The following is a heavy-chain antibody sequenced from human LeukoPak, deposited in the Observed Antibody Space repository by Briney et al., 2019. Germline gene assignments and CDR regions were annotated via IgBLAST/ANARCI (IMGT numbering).Heavy chain of an antibody. D-gene: IGHD3-10*01. CDR1: GFTVSSNY. CDR2: IYSGGST. V-gene: IGHV3-66*01. CDR3: ASLCPMVRGVITTCMDV. J-gene: IGHJ6*02. Sequence: GGSLRLSCAASGFTVSSNYMSWVRQAPGKGLEWVSVIYSGGSTYYADSVKGRFTISRDNSKNTLYLQTNSLRAEDTAVYYCASLCPMVRGVITTCMDVWGQGTTVTVSS.